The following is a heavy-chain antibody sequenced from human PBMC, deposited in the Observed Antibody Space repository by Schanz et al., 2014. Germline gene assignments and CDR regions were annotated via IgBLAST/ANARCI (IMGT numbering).Heavy chain of an antibody. CDR2: IKQDGSAK. V-gene: IGHV3-7*01. CDR3: ARVLGGDEGLDQ. Sequence: VQLVESGGGVVQPGRSLRLSCAASGFTVSSNYMSWVRQAPGKGLEWVANIKQDGSAKNYVDSVKGRFTISRDNPKNSLCLQMNSLRAEDTALYYCARVLGGDEGLDQWGQGTLVTVSS. J-gene: IGHJ4*02. D-gene: IGHD4-17*01. CDR1: GFTVSSNY.